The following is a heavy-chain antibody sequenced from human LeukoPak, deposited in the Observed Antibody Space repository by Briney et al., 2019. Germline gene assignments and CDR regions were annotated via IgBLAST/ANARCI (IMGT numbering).Heavy chain of an antibody. D-gene: IGHD6-19*01. Sequence: PGGSLRLSCAASGFTFSDYYMSWIRQAPGKGLEWVSYISSSGNSISYADSVKGRFTISRDNAKNSLYLQMNSLRAEDTAVYYCTRIPNSSGWYKIYYYYMDVWGKGTTVTVSS. CDR1: GFTFSDYY. J-gene: IGHJ6*03. V-gene: IGHV3-11*04. CDR2: ISSSGNSI. CDR3: TRIPNSSGWYKIYYYYMDV.